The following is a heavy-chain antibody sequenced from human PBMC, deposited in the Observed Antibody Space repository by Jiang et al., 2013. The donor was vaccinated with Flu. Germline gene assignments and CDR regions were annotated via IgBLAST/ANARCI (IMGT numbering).Heavy chain of an antibody. CDR3: ARVYDSSGYYLDY. D-gene: IGHD3-22*01. J-gene: IGHJ4*01. Sequence: LLKPSETLSLTCTVSGYSISSGYYWGWIRQPPGKGLEWIGSIYHSGSTYYNPSLKSRVTISVDTSKNQFSLKLSSVTAADTAVYYCARVYDSSGYYLDYWGQEPWSPSPQ. CDR2: IYHSGST. CDR1: GYSISSGYY. V-gene: IGHV4-38-2*02.